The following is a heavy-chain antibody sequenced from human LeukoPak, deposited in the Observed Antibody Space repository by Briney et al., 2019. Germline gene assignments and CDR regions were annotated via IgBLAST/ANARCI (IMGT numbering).Heavy chain of an antibody. J-gene: IGHJ4*02. V-gene: IGHV3-7*03. CDR2: IKQDGSEK. CDR1: GFTFSNSW. Sequence: PGGSLRLSCAASGFTFSNSWMSWVRQAPGKGLEWVANIKQDGSEKYYVDSVKDRFTISRDNAKNSLYLEMNSLRVEDTAVYYCATRAAPITTAMIFDYWGQGTLVTDSS. CDR3: ATRAAPITTAMIFDY. D-gene: IGHD3-3*01.